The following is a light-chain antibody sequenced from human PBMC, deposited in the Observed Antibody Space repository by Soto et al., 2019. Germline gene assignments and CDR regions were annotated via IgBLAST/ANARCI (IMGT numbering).Light chain of an antibody. Sequence: QSALTQPPSASGSPGQSVTISCTGTSSDVGGYDLVSWYQQHPGKAPKLILYDVAKRPSGVPARFSGSKSGNTASLTVSGLQADDESDYYCSSFAGNNYLFGGGTKLTVL. V-gene: IGLV2-8*01. J-gene: IGLJ2*01. CDR2: DVA. CDR3: SSFAGNNYL. CDR1: SSDVGGYDL.